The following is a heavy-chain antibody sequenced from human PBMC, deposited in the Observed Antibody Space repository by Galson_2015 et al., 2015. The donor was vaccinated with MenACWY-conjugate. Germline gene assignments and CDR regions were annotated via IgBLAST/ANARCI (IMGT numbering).Heavy chain of an antibody. CDR3: TTHKPDSWGGLLFHFYMDV. D-gene: IGHD2-21*01. CDR2: IKSQTDGGKI. J-gene: IGHJ1*01. V-gene: IGHV3-15*01. CDR1: AFTFSNAY. Sequence: SLRLSCAGSAFTFSNAYMSWVRQAPGKGLEWVGRIKSQTDGGKIDYAAPVKGRFTISRDDSKNTLYLQMNSLKIEDTAVYYCTTHKPDSWGGLLFHFYMDVWGQGTLLTVSS.